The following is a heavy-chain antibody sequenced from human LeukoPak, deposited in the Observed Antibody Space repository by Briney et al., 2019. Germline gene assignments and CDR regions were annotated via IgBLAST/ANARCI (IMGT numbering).Heavy chain of an antibody. CDR3: AKDSRGYSGYDPVTPDAFDI. D-gene: IGHD5-12*01. Sequence: PGGSLRLSCAASGFTFSSYAMSWVRQAPGKGLERVSAISGSGGSTYYADSVKGRFTISRDNSKNTLYLQMNSLRAEDTAVYYCAKDSRGYSGYDPVTPDAFDIWGQGTMVTVSS. J-gene: IGHJ3*02. V-gene: IGHV3-23*01. CDR1: GFTFSSYA. CDR2: ISGSGGST.